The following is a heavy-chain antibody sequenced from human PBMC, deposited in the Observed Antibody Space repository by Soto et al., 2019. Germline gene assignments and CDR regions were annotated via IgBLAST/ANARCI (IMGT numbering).Heavy chain of an antibody. CDR3: ARDIDFGMDV. V-gene: IGHV4-30-4*01. Sequence: SETLSLTCTVSDGSISSNNYYWSWIRQPPGKGLEWIGYIFSTGTAYYNPSLQSRVTISLDMSKNQFSLKLSSVTAADTAVYYCARDIDFGMDVWGQGSTVTVSS. J-gene: IGHJ6*02. CDR1: DGSISSNNYY. D-gene: IGHD3-16*02. CDR2: IFSTGTA.